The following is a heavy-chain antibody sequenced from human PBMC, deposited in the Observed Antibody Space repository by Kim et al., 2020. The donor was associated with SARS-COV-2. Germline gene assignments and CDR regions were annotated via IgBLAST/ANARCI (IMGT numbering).Heavy chain of an antibody. V-gene: IGHV4-39*01. CDR2: IYYSGST. CDR3: ARLVVLWFGAGGGWYFDY. CDR1: GGSISSSSYY. J-gene: IGHJ4*02. Sequence: SETLSLTCTVSGGSISSSSYYWGWIRQPPGKGLEWIGSIYYSGSTYYNPSLKSRVTISVDTSKNQFSLKLSSVTAADTAVYYCARLVVLWFGAGGGWYFDYWGQGTLVTVSS. D-gene: IGHD3-10*01.